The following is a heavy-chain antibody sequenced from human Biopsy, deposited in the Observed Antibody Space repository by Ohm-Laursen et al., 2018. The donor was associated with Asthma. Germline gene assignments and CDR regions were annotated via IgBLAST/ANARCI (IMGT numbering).Heavy chain of an antibody. Sequence: ASVQVSCTTSGYTFNSAGITWVRQAPGQGLEWMGWISVYNGNTKVAQKLQDRVTMITDTSTSTAYMELRSLRSDDTAVYFCARAVDYSHYYGIDVWGQGTTVTAS. V-gene: IGHV1-18*01. D-gene: IGHD3-10*01. CDR2: ISVYNGNT. CDR3: ARAVDYSHYYGIDV. J-gene: IGHJ6*02. CDR1: GYTFNSAG.